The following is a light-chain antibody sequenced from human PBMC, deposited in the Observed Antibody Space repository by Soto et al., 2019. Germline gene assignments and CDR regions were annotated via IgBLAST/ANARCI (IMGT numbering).Light chain of an antibody. CDR1: QSISSW. CDR3: QQCNSYPYT. J-gene: IGKJ2*01. Sequence: DIQMTQSPSTLSASVGDRVTITCRASQSISSWLAWYQQKPGKAPKLLIYDASSWASGVPSRFSGSGSGTEFTLTISSLQPDDFATYYCQQCNSYPYTFGQGTKLEIK. V-gene: IGKV1-5*01. CDR2: DAS.